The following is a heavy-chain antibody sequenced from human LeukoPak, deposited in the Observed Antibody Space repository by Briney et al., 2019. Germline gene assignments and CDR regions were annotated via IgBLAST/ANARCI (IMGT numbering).Heavy chain of an antibody. V-gene: IGHV4-31*11. CDR3: ARGGYSSSTLKLFDY. CDR1: GGSISSGGYY. D-gene: IGHD6-6*01. J-gene: IGHJ4*02. CDR2: IYYSGST. Sequence: PSQTLSLTCGVSGGSISSGGYYWSWIRQHPGKGLEWIGYIYYSGSTYYNPSLKSRVTISVDTSKNQFSLKLSSVTAADTAVYYCARGGYSSSTLKLFDYWGQGTLVTVSS.